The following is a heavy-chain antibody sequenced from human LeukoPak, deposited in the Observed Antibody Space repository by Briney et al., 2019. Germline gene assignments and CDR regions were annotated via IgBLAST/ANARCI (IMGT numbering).Heavy chain of an antibody. CDR1: GFTFSVHY. D-gene: IGHD3-16*01. V-gene: IGHV3-11*04. CDR3: ARVFSHWGWPGDYYFDY. J-gene: IGHJ4*02. Sequence: GGSLRLSCAASGFTFSVHYMTWIRQAPGKGLQWISYISNDGTKTYYADSVRGRFTISRDNGKNLVYRQMNSLRVEDTAVYYCARVFSHWGWPGDYYFDYWGQGSLVTVSS. CDR2: ISNDGTKT.